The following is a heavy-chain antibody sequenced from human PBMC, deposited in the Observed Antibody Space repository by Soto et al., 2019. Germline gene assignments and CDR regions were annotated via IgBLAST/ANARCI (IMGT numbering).Heavy chain of an antibody. J-gene: IGHJ4*02. CDR2: INAGNGDT. Sequence: QVHLVQSGAEVKKPGASVKVSCATSGYIFADYALHWVRQAPGQSLEWMGWINAGNGDTEYSQKFHGRVTFTRDTSASAAYMELTGLRSEDTALYYCARGSTRGWPFDQWGQGTLVTVSP. D-gene: IGHD6-19*01. V-gene: IGHV1-3*01. CDR1: GYIFADYA. CDR3: ARGSTRGWPFDQ.